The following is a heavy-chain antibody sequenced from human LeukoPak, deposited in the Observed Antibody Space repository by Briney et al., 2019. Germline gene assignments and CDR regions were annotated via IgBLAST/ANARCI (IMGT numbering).Heavy chain of an antibody. J-gene: IGHJ4*02. D-gene: IGHD3-9*01. Sequence: ASVKVSCKASGHTFTGYYVHWVRQAPGQGLEWMGWINPNSGGTSYAQNFQGRVIMTRDTSISTAYMELTRLTSDDTAVYYCARDRGDLRYFDWVLDHWGQGTLVTVSS. CDR3: ARDRGDLRYFDWVLDH. V-gene: IGHV1-2*02. CDR2: INPNSGGT. CDR1: GHTFTGYY.